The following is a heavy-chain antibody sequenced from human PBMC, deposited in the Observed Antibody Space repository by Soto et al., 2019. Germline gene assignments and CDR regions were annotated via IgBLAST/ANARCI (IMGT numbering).Heavy chain of an antibody. D-gene: IGHD3-10*01. Sequence: EVQLVESGGGLVQPGRSLRLSCVASGFTSHDYAMHCVRQTPGKGLEWVSGIYWGSNKIDYADSVKGRFTISRDNAKNSLFLQMNSLSADDTALYYCVKDVSPGGADVWGQGTTVAVSS. CDR2: IYWGSNKI. CDR1: GFTSHDYA. CDR3: VKDVSPGGADV. V-gene: IGHV3-9*02. J-gene: IGHJ6*02.